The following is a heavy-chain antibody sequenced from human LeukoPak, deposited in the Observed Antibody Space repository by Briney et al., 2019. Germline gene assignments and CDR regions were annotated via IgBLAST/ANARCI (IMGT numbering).Heavy chain of an antibody. Sequence: GRSLRLSCAASGFSFSSYSMHWVRQAPGESLEWVASISFEGDTQYYTDSVKGRFTISRDNAKNSLYLQMNSLRAEDTAVYYCARRDTSGYYYFDYWGQGTLVTVSS. CDR1: GFSFSSYS. V-gene: IGHV3-30-3*01. J-gene: IGHJ4*02. D-gene: IGHD3-22*01. CDR2: ISFEGDTQ. CDR3: ARRDTSGYYYFDY.